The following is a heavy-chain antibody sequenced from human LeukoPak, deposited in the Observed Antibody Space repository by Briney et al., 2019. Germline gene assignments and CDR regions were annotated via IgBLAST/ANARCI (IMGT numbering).Heavy chain of an antibody. V-gene: IGHV4-4*07. CDR1: GDSISSYY. CDR3: ARCAFWSGYADWFDP. J-gene: IGHJ5*02. Sequence: SETLSLTCTGSGDSISSYYWSWIRQPAGKGLEWIGRIYTSGSTNYNPSLRSRVTMSVDTSKNQFSLKLSSVTAADTAVYYCARCAFWSGYADWFDPWGQGTLVTVSS. CDR2: IYTSGST. D-gene: IGHD3-3*01.